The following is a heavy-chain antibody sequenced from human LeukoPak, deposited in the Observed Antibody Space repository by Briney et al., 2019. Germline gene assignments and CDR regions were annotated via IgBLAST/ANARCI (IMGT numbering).Heavy chain of an antibody. Sequence: GGSLRLSCGASGFTFSHYWMSWVRQAPGKWLEWVANIKQDGSETYYMDSVKGRFTISRENAKNSLYLQMNNLRAEDTAVYYCARYMPAYSSGETIYDHWGQGTLVSVSS. CDR3: ARYMPAYSSGETIYDH. V-gene: IGHV3-7*01. CDR1: GFTFSHYW. CDR2: IKQDGSET. J-gene: IGHJ1*01. D-gene: IGHD6-19*01.